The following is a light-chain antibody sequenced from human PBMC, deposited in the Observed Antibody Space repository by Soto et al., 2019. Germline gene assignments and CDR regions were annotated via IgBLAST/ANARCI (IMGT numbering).Light chain of an antibody. J-gene: IGLJ2*01. V-gene: IGLV2-14*01. CDR1: SSDVGGYNY. Sequence: QSALTQPASVSGSPGQSITISCTGTSSDVGGYNYVSWYQQHPGKAPKLMIYDVSHRPSGVSNRFSGSKSGNTASLTISGLQAEDEADYYCCSYTSSSTVFGGVTKLTVL. CDR3: CSYTSSSTV. CDR2: DVS.